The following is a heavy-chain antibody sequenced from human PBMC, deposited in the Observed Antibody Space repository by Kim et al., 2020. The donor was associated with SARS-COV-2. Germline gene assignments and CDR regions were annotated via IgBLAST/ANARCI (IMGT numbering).Heavy chain of an antibody. D-gene: IGHD3-22*01. J-gene: IGHJ4*02. CDR3: ARARYYDSSGYYVPYYFDY. V-gene: IGHV3-13*01. Sequence: GRFTISRENAKNSLYLQMNSLRAGDTAVYYCARARYYDSSGYYVPYYFDYWGQGTLVTVSS.